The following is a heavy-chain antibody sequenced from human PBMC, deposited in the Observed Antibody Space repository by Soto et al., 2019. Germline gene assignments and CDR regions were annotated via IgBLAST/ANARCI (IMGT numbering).Heavy chain of an antibody. CDR2: IYYSGST. V-gene: IGHV4-39*01. D-gene: IGHD6-6*01. CDR1: GGSISSSSYY. Sequence: QLQLQESGPGLVKPSETLSLTCTVSGGSISSSSYYWGWIRQPPGKGLEWIGSIYYSGSTYYNPSLKSRVTRSVDTPKNQFSLKLSSVTAADTAVYYCARRKKRGYSSSSYYYYGMDVWGQGTTVTVSS. CDR3: ARRKKRGYSSSSYYYYGMDV. J-gene: IGHJ6*02.